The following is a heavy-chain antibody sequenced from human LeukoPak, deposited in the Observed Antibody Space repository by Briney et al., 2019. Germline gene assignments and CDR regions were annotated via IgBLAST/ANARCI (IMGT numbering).Heavy chain of an antibody. CDR2: IYYSGST. Sequence: PSETLSLTCTVSGGSISSYYWSWIRQPPGKGLEWIGYIYYSGSTNYNPSLKSRVTISVDTSKNQFSLKLSSVTAADTAVYYCARHPGYGSGWPMGFDYWGQGTLVTVSS. CDR1: GGSISSYY. D-gene: IGHD6-19*01. V-gene: IGHV4-59*08. J-gene: IGHJ4*02. CDR3: ARHPGYGSGWPMGFDY.